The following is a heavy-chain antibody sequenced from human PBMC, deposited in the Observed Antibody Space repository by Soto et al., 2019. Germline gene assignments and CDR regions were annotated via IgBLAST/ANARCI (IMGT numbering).Heavy chain of an antibody. CDR1: GGTFSSYA. V-gene: IGHV1-69*01. CDR3: ARDWDYYGSGSYFTNNWFDP. J-gene: IGHJ5*02. CDR2: IIPICGTA. D-gene: IGHD3-10*01. Sequence: QVQLVQSGAEVKKPGSSVKVSCKASGGTFSSYAISWVRQAPGQGLEWMGGIIPICGTANYAQKFQGRVTITADESANTAYMELSSLRSEDTAVYYCARDWDYYGSGSYFTNNWFDPWGQGTLVTVSS.